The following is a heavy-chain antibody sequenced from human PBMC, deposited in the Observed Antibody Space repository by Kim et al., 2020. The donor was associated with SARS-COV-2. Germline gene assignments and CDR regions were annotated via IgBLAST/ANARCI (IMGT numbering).Heavy chain of an antibody. J-gene: IGHJ6*01. V-gene: IGHV3-15*01. CDR2: IKSKTDGGTT. CDR3: TTFYGSGSYYKGLINVDYYGMDV. CDR1: GFTFSNAW. D-gene: IGHD3-10*01. Sequence: GGSLRLSCAASGFTFSNAWMSWVRQAPGQGLEWVGRIKSKTDGGTTDYAAPVKGRFTISRDDSKNTLYLQMNSLKTEDTAVYYCTTFYGSGSYYKGLINVDYYGMDVWGQGTTATVSS.